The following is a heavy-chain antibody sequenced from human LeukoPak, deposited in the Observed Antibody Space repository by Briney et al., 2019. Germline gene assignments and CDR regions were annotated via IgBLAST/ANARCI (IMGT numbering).Heavy chain of an antibody. CDR2: INPNSGGT. Sequence: ASVKVSCKASGYTFTGYYMHWVRQAPGQGLEWMGWINPNSGGTNCAQKFQGRVTMTRDTSISTAYMELSRLRSDDTAVYYCARDGGSYSGFDYWGQGTLVTVSS. V-gene: IGHV1-2*02. J-gene: IGHJ4*02. CDR3: ARDGGSYSGFDY. CDR1: GYTFTGYY. D-gene: IGHD1-26*01.